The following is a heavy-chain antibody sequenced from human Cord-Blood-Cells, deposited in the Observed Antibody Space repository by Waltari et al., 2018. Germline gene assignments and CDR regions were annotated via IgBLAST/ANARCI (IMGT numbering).Heavy chain of an antibody. J-gene: IGHJ3*02. CDR1: GFTASSNY. CDR2: IYSGGST. Sequence: EVQLVESGGGLVQPGGSLRLSCAAAGFTASSNYMTWFRQAPGKGLEWVSVIYSGGSTYYADSVKGRFTISRHNSKNTLYLQMNSLRAEDTAVYYCARGPESSDAFDIWGQGTMVTVSS. V-gene: IGHV3-53*04. CDR3: ARGPESSDAFDI.